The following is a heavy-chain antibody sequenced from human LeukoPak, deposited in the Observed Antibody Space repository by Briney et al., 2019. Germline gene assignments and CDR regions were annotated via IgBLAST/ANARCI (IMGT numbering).Heavy chain of an antibody. CDR3: ARDKKVRGYDGMDV. J-gene: IGHJ6*02. D-gene: IGHD3-10*01. CDR1: GGSISSYY. CDR2: IYTSGST. Sequence: PSETLSLTCTVSGGSISSYYWSWIRQPAGKGLEWIGRIYTSGSTNYNPSLKSRVTMSVDTSKNQFSLKLSSVTAADTVVYYCARDKKVRGYDGMDVWGQGTTVTVSS. V-gene: IGHV4-4*07.